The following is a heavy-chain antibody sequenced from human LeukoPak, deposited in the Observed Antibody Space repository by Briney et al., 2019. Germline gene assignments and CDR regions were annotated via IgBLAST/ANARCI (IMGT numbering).Heavy chain of an antibody. V-gene: IGHV3-23*01. CDR1: GFTFSSHA. Sequence: GGSLRLSCAASGFTFSSHAMSWVRQAPGKGLEWVAAISRSGGNTYYGDSVKGRFTISRDSSKNTLHLQMDSLRAEDTAVYYCATDWPVSGNHYGPFDSWGQRTPFTVSS. J-gene: IGHJ4*02. CDR2: ISRSGGNT. D-gene: IGHD1-26*01. CDR3: ATDWPVSGNHYGPFDS.